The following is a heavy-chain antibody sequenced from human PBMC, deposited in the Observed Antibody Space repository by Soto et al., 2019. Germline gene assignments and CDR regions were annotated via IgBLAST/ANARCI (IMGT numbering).Heavy chain of an antibody. D-gene: IGHD2-2*01. CDR2: ISSSSSYI. V-gene: IGHV3-21*01. J-gene: IGHJ5*02. Sequence: GGSLRLSCAASGFTFGSYSMNWVRQAPGKGLEWVSSISSSSSYIYYADSVKGRFTISRDNAKNSLYLQMNSLRAEDTAVYYCARDGVVVVPADNWFDPWGQGTLVTVSS. CDR1: GFTFGSYS. CDR3: ARDGVVVVPADNWFDP.